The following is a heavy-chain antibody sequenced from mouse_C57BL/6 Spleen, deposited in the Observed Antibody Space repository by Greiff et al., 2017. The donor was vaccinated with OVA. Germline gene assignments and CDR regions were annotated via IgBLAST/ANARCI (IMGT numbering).Heavy chain of an antibody. CDR2: IWWDDDK. CDR1: GFSLSTFGMG. V-gene: IGHV8-8*01. D-gene: IGHD2-2*01. Sequence: QVTLKVSGPGILQPSQTLSLTCSFSGFSLSTFGMGVGWIRQPSGKGLEWLAHIWWDDDKYYNPALKSRLTISKDTSKNQVFLMIANVDTADTATYYCARIAHDGYDVAYWGQGTLVTVSA. CDR3: ARIAHDGYDVAY. J-gene: IGHJ3*01.